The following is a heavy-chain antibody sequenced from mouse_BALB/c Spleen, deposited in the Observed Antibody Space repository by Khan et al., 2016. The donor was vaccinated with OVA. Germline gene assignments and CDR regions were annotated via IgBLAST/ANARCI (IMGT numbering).Heavy chain of an antibody. V-gene: IGHV1-9*01. CDR1: GYTFITYW. Sequence: QVQLQQSGAELMKPGASVKISCKATGYTFITYWIEWIKQRPGHGPEWIGDILPGSDNTYYNENFKGKATFTADTSSNTAYMQLSSQTSEDSAVYYCARGYGSSYNFDYWGQGTTLTVSS. CDR2: ILPGSDNT. CDR3: ARGYGSSYNFDY. J-gene: IGHJ2*01. D-gene: IGHD1-1*01.